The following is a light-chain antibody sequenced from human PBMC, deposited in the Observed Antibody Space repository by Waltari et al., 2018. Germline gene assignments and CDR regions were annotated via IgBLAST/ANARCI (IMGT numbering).Light chain of an antibody. Sequence: QSALTQPRSVSGSPGQSVTISCPGTSSDVGGYDYVSWYQQHPGKAPKLIIYDVSKQPSGVPYPFSGSKAGNTASLTISGLQAEDEADYYCCSYAGSYTVVFGGGTKLTVL. J-gene: IGLJ3*02. CDR3: CSYAGSYTVV. CDR2: DVS. CDR1: SSDVGGYDY. V-gene: IGLV2-11*01.